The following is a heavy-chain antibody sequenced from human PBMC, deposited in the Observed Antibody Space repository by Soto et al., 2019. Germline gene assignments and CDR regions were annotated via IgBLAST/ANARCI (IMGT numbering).Heavy chain of an antibody. J-gene: IGHJ4*02. D-gene: IGHD3-9*01. Sequence: ASVKVSCKASGCTFSSYAISWVRQAPGQGXEWMGXIXPXXXGXNXAXKXXXXVSMTWDTSLKTAYMELSSLMSEDTALYYCARPPGYISDWYYFDLWGQGTQVTVSS. CDR1: GCTFSSYA. CDR3: ARPPGYISDWYYFDL. CDR2: IXPXXXGX. V-gene: IGHV1-2*02.